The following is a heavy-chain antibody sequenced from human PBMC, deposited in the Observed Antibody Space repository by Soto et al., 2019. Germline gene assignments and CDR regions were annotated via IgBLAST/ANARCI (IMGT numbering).Heavy chain of an antibody. D-gene: IGHD6-13*01. Sequence: QVQLVQSGAEVKKPGASVKVSCKASGYTFTSYAMHWVRQAPGQRLEWMGWINAGNGNTKYSQKFQGRVTITRDTSASTAYMELSSVRSEDTAVYYCARVQDVGSSRYYYYGMDVWGQGTTVTVSS. CDR2: INAGNGNT. J-gene: IGHJ6*02. CDR3: ARVQDVGSSRYYYYGMDV. V-gene: IGHV1-3*01. CDR1: GYTFTSYA.